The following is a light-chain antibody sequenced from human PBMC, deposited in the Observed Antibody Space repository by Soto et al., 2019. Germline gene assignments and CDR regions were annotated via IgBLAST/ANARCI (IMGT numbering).Light chain of an antibody. CDR1: QSVYNNY. Sequence: EIVLTQSPGTLSLSPGERATLSCSASQSVYNNYLAWFQQKPGQAPRLLIYDASNRATGIPARFSGSGSGTDFTLTIARLEPEDFAVYYCQQYGDSPRPFGQGTRLAIK. J-gene: IGKJ5*01. CDR3: QQYGDSPRP. V-gene: IGKV3-20*01. CDR2: DAS.